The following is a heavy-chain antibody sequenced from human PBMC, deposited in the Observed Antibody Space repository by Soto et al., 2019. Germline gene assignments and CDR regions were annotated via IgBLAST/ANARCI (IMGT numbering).Heavy chain of an antibody. CDR3: ARGPPWNTSGWYVLDYYSYGMDV. CDR2: INHSGST. D-gene: IGHD6-19*01. V-gene: IGHV4-34*01. CDR1: GGSFSGYY. J-gene: IGHJ6*02. Sequence: NPSGTLSLTCAVYGGSFSGYYWSWIRQPPGKGLEWIGEINHSGSTNYNPSLKSRVTISLDMSKNQFSLKLSSVTAADTAVYYCARGPPWNTSGWYVLDYYSYGMDVWGQGTTVTVSS.